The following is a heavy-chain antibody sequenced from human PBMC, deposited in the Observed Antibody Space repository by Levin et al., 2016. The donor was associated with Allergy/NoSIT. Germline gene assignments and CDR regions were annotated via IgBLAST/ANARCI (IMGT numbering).Heavy chain of an antibody. V-gene: IGHV4-4*02. Sequence: VRQAPGKGLEWIGEISHSGSTNYKPSLKSRITISADMSKNQFSLKLTSVTAADTAVYYCARVGCSSISCGMDVWGQGTTVTVSS. D-gene: IGHD2-2*01. J-gene: IGHJ6*02. CDR3: ARVGCSSISCGMDV. CDR2: ISHSGST.